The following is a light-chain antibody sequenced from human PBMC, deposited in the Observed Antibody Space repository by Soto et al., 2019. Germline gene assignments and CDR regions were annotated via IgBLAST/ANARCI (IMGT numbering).Light chain of an antibody. Sequence: DIQMTQSPSSLSASVGARVTITCRASQSISRYLNWYQHRPGGGPKLLIYAASTLASGVPSRFSGSRSGTDFTLTIGSLQPEDIATYYCQQSYSAAPYTGGQGTKVEI. CDR3: QQSYSAAPYT. CDR1: QSISRY. CDR2: AAS. V-gene: IGKV1-39*01. J-gene: IGKJ2*01.